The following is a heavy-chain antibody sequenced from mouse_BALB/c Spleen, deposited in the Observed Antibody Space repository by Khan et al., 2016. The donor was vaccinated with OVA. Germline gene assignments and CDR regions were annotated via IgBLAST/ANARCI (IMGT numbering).Heavy chain of an antibody. J-gene: IGHJ1*01. V-gene: IGHV1-39*01. CDR3: ARSTWYFSD. CDR2: IDPYYGDT. Sequence: EVQLQQSGPELEKPGASVKISCKASGYSFTGNNMNWVKQSNGKSLEWIGNIDPYYGDTNYNQKFKGKATLTGDKSSSKAYMQLKSLTSDDSAVYYCARSTWYFSDWGAGTTVTVSS. CDR1: GYSFTGNN.